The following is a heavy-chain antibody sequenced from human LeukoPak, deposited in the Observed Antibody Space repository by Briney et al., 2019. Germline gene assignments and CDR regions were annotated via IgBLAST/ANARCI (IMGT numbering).Heavy chain of an antibody. CDR1: GFTFSSYA. CDR3: ARGHYDYVWGSYRYYYYYYMDV. V-gene: IGHV3-30*14. D-gene: IGHD3-16*02. Sequence: PGGSLRLSCAASGFTFSSYAMHWVRQAPGKGLEWVAVISYDGSNKYYADSVKGRFTISRDNSKNTLYLQMNSLRAEDTAVYYCARGHYDYVWGSYRYYYYYYMDVWGKGTTVTTSS. CDR2: ISYDGSNK. J-gene: IGHJ6*03.